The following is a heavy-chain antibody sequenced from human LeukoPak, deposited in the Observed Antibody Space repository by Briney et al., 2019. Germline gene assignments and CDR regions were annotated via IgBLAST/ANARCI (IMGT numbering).Heavy chain of an antibody. CDR3: AKPTLLSGSYSAFDY. D-gene: IGHD1-26*01. J-gene: IGHJ4*02. CDR1: GFTYIDYA. V-gene: IGHV3-23*01. CDR2: ISGSGGTT. Sequence: GGSLRLSCAASGFTYIDYAMNWVRQTPGKGLEWVSTISGSGGTTYYADSVRGRFTISRDNSKSTLYLQMNSLRAEDTAIYYCAKPTLLSGSYSAFDYWGPGTLVTVSS.